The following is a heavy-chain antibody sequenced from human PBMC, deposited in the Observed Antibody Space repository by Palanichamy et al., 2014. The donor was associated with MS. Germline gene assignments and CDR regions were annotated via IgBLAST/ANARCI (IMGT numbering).Heavy chain of an antibody. CDR2: ISYDGTNK. CDR1: GFSFSTYA. V-gene: IGHV3-30-3*01. D-gene: IGHD2-2*01. J-gene: IGHJ4*02. Sequence: QVQLVGGLGEAVVQPGRSLRLSCAASGFSFSTYAMYWVRQAPGKGLEWVAVISYDGTNKYNADSVKGRFTISRDNSKNTLYLQMNSLRAEDTAVYYCARDSRGFCSNTGGCGIDYWGQGTLVTVSS. CDR3: ARDSRGFCSNTGGCGIDY.